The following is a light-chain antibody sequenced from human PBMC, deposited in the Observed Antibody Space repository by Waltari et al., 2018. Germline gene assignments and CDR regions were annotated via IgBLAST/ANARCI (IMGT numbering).Light chain of an antibody. CDR1: QSVSSSY. V-gene: IGKV3-20*01. CDR2: GAS. CDR3: QQSHSIPYT. Sequence: PGERATLSCRASQSVSSSYLAWYQQKPGQAPRLLIYGASSRATGIPDRFSGSGSGTDFTLTISRLEPEDFAVYYCQQSHSIPYTFGQGTKVEIK. J-gene: IGKJ2*01.